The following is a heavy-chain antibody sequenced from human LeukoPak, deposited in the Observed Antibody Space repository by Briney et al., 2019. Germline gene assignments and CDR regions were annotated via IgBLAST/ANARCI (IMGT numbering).Heavy chain of an antibody. Sequence: GASVKVSCKASGYYFVTYPINWVRQAPGQGLEWMGWINTNTGNTRYAQGFTGRFVFSVDTSVSTAYLQISGLKADDTALYFCARATGWNDEVQHYWGQGTLVTVSS. CDR1: GYYFVTYP. CDR3: ARATGWNDEVQHY. CDR2: INTNTGNT. J-gene: IGHJ4*02. D-gene: IGHD1-1*01. V-gene: IGHV7-4-1*02.